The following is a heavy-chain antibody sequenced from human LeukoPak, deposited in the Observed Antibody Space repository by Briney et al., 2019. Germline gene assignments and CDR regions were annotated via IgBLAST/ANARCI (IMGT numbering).Heavy chain of an antibody. CDR3: ARSGFSTGFYLDF. Sequence: GASVKVSCKASGYTFTGYFIHWLRQAPGQGLEWMGWIDPPSGVTNSAQKFQDRVTMTRDRSIGTAYMEMRGLNSDDTAVYYCARSGFSTGFYLDFWGQGTLVPVSS. D-gene: IGHD6-19*01. CDR2: IDPPSGVT. CDR1: GYTFTGYF. J-gene: IGHJ4*02. V-gene: IGHV1-2*02.